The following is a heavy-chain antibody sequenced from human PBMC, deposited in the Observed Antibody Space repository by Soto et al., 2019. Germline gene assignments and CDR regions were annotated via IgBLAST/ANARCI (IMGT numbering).Heavy chain of an antibody. J-gene: IGHJ6*02. V-gene: IGHV3-30*18. Sequence: PGGSLILSCAASGFTFSSYGMHWVRQAPGKGLEWVAVISYDGSNKYYADSVKGRFTISRDNSKNTLYLQMNSLRAEDTAVYYCAKGAYSSSWKYYYYGMDVWGQGTTVTVSS. CDR3: AKGAYSSSWKYYYYGMDV. CDR2: ISYDGSNK. CDR1: GFTFSSYG. D-gene: IGHD6-13*01.